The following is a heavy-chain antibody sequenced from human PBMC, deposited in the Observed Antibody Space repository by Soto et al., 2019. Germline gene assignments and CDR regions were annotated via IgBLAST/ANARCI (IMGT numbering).Heavy chain of an antibody. Sequence: QVQLVQSGAEVKKPGASVKVSCKASGYTFTSYDINWVRQATGQGLEWMGWMNPNSGNTGYAQKFQGRVTMTRNTSISTAYMELSSLRSEDTAVYYCARRAYYYASSGYYPKYYFDYWGQGTLVTVSS. J-gene: IGHJ4*02. V-gene: IGHV1-8*01. CDR3: ARRAYYYASSGYYPKYYFDY. CDR2: MNPNSGNT. D-gene: IGHD3-22*01. CDR1: GYTFTSYD.